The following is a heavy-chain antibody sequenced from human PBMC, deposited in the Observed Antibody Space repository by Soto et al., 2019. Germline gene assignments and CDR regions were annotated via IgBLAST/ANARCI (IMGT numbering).Heavy chain of an antibody. CDR2: ISGSGGST. J-gene: IGHJ6*02. Sequence: EVQLLESGGGLVQPGGSLRLSCAASGFTFSSYAMSWVRQAPGKGLEWVSAISGSGGSTYYADSVKGRFTISRDNSKNTLYLQMNSLRAEDTAVYYCAKEKAGSSSWLDGMDVWGQGTTVTVSS. V-gene: IGHV3-23*01. D-gene: IGHD6-13*01. CDR3: AKEKAGSSSWLDGMDV. CDR1: GFTFSSYA.